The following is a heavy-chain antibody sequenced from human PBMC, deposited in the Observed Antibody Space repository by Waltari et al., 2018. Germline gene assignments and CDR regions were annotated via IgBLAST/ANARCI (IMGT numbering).Heavy chain of an antibody. CDR2: IYYSGST. CDR3: ARERALWFGESLYGMDV. CDR1: GGSISSYY. J-gene: IGHJ6*02. V-gene: IGHV4-59*01. D-gene: IGHD3-10*01. Sequence: QVQLQESGPGLVKPSETLSLTCTVSGGSISSYYWSWIRQPAGKGLEWIGYIYYSGSTNYNPSLKSRVTISVDTSKNQFSLKLSSVTAADTAVYYCARERALWFGESLYGMDVWGQGTTVTVSS.